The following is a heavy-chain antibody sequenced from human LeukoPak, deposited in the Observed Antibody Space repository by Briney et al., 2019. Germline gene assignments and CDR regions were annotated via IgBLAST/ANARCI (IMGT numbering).Heavy chain of an antibody. CDR1: GYTFTNYW. V-gene: IGHV5-51*01. J-gene: IGHJ3*02. CDR3: AIASRRSLDAHDAFDI. CDR2: IYPGDSDT. Sequence: GESLKISCKGSGYTFTNYWIGWVRQMPGKGLEWMGIIYPGDSDTRYSPSFQGQVTISADKSISTAYLQWSSLKASDTAMYYCAIASRRSLDAHDAFDIWGQGTMVTVSS.